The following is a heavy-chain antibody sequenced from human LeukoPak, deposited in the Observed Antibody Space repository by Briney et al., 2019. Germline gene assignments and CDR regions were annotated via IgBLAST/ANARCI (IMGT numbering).Heavy chain of an antibody. Sequence: GGSLRLSCAASGFTFSDYNMNWVRQAPGKGLEWVANIKQDGSEKYYVDSVKGRFTMSRDNAKNSLYLQMNSLRAEDTALYYCARDDYGSGSWNDYWGQGTLVTVSS. J-gene: IGHJ4*02. V-gene: IGHV3-7*03. CDR3: ARDDYGSGSWNDY. D-gene: IGHD3-10*01. CDR2: IKQDGSEK. CDR1: GFTFSDYN.